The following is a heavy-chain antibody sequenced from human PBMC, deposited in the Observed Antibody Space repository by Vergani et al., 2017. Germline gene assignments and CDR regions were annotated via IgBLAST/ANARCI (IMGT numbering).Heavy chain of an antibody. CDR1: GFTFSDFS. D-gene: IGHD2-15*01. J-gene: IGHJ6*02. V-gene: IGHV3-21*06. CDR2: IGSSGPYI. Sequence: VQLVESGGGRVKPGGSLRLSCAASGFTFSDFSMSWVGPAPGKGLEGVAFIGSSGPYINDADSVKGRFIIYRDNTNTSLLLPLRSLRVEDAAGYSCERVCSSGGCPYNYGMGVWGQGATVTVSS. CDR3: ERVCSSGGCPYNYGMGV.